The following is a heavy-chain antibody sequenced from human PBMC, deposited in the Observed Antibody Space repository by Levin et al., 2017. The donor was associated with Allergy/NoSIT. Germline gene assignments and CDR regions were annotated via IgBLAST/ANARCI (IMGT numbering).Heavy chain of an antibody. J-gene: IGHJ4*02. CDR3: TRHVESDSYIWDY. CDR1: GFTFSGSA. D-gene: IGHD3-10*01. V-gene: IGHV3-73*01. Sequence: GGSLRLSCAASGFTFSGSAIHWVRQASGKGLEWVGRIRSNFATAYAESVKGRFTLSRDDSKNTAYLQLTTLKIEDTAVYYCTRHVESDSYIWDYWGRGTLVTVSS. CDR2: IRSNFAT.